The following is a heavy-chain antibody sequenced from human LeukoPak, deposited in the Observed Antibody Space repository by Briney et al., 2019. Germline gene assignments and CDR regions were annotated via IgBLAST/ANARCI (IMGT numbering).Heavy chain of an antibody. V-gene: IGHV1-2*02. J-gene: IGHJ4*02. CDR2: INPNSGGT. CDR3: AREGSSAYYYFDY. CDR1: GYTFTGYY. D-gene: IGHD3-22*01. Sequence: GASVKVSCRASGYTFTGYYMHWVRQAPGQGLEWMGWINPNSGGTNYAQKFQGRVTMTRDTSISTAYMELSRLRSDDTAVYYCAREGSSAYYYFDYWGQGTLVTVSS.